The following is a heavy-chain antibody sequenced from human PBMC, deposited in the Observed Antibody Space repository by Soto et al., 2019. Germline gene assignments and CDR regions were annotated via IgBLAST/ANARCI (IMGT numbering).Heavy chain of an antibody. CDR3: ARGVGFGYYYYHMDL. D-gene: IGHD3-10*01. V-gene: IGHV4-61*01. J-gene: IGHJ6*02. Sequence: QVQLQESGPGLVKPSETLSLTCTVSGDSVTSVSDYWSWIRQPPGKGLAWIGYIYYSCSADCNPSLGSRVTISINTSNNQFSLKLTSVTAADTAVYYCARGVGFGYYYYHMDLWGQGTTVTVSS. CDR1: GDSVTSVSDY. CDR2: IYYSCSA.